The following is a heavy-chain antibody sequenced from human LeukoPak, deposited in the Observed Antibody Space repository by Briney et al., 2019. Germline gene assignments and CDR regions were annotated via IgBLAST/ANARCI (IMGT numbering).Heavy chain of an antibody. V-gene: IGHV3-30*04. Sequence: PGGSLRLSCAASGFTFSSYAMHWVRQAPGKGLEWVAVISYDGSNKYYADSVKGRFTISRDNSKNTLYLQMNSLRAEDTAVYYCARDSVAAGTIFDYWGQGTLVTVSS. CDR2: ISYDGSNK. D-gene: IGHD6-13*01. CDR1: GFTFSSYA. J-gene: IGHJ4*02. CDR3: ARDSVAAGTIFDY.